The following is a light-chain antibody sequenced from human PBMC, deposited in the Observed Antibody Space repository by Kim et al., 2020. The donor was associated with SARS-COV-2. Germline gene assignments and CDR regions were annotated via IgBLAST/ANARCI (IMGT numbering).Light chain of an antibody. J-gene: IGLJ1*01. CDR1: SANIGSNY. Sequence: GQRVTISCSGSSANIGSNYVYWYQQLPGTAPKLLIYRNNQRPSGVPDRFSGSKSGTSASLAISGLRSEDEADYYCAAWDDSLSGYVFGTGTKVTVL. CDR2: RNN. V-gene: IGLV1-47*01. CDR3: AAWDDSLSGYV.